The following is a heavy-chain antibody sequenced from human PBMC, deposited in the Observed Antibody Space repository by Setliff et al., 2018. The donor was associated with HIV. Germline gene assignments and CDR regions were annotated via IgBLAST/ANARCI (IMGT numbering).Heavy chain of an antibody. D-gene: IGHD1-1*01. Sequence: LRLSCAASGFSFRDYYMNWIRQAPGKGLEWVSYISSHIGKNTNYADSVKGRFTISRDNTNNLLYLQMNSLRAEDTAIYFCARDFTELASFDYWGQGTLVTV. CDR1: GFSFRDYY. CDR3: ARDFTELASFDY. V-gene: IGHV3-11*04. J-gene: IGHJ4*02. CDR2: ISSHIGKNT.